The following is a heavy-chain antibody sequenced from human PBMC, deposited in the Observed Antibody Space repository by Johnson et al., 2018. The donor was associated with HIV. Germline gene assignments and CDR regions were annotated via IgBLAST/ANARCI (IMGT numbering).Heavy chain of an antibody. CDR3: ARAPGGSPRAAFDI. Sequence: QMQLVESGGGVVQPGGSLRLSCAASGFIFNTFGMHWVRQAPGKGLEWVAFIRYDGSIQYYADSVKGRFTISRDNSKNTLYLQMNSLRAEDTALYYCARAPGGSPRAAFDIWGQGTMVTVSS. CDR2: IRYDGSIQ. V-gene: IGHV3-30*02. CDR1: GFIFNTFG. D-gene: IGHD2-15*01. J-gene: IGHJ3*02.